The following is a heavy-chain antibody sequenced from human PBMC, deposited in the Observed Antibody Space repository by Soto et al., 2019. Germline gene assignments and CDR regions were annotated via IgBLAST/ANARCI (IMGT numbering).Heavy chain of an antibody. Sequence: GGSQRLSCAASGFTFSSYAMSWVRQAPGKGMEWVSAISGSGGNTYYADSVKGRFTISRDNSKNTLYLQMNSLRAEDTAVYYCAKDLETVAVAGRGDYWGQGTLVTVSS. CDR3: AKDLETVAVAGRGDY. V-gene: IGHV3-23*01. D-gene: IGHD6-19*01. J-gene: IGHJ4*02. CDR2: ISGSGGNT. CDR1: GFTFSSYA.